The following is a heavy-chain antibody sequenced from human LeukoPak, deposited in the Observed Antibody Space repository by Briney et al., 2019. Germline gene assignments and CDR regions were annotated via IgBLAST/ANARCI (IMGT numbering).Heavy chain of an antibody. V-gene: IGHV1-24*01. J-gene: IGHJ1*01. Sequence: ASVKVSCKVSGYTLTELSMHWVRQAPGKGLEWMGRFDPEDGETIYAQKFQGRVTMTEDTSTNTAYMELSSLRSEDTAVYYCATQQLVRFVLRFQHWGQGTLVTDSS. D-gene: IGHD6-13*01. CDR1: GYTLTELS. CDR3: ATQQLVRFVLRFQH. CDR2: FDPEDGET.